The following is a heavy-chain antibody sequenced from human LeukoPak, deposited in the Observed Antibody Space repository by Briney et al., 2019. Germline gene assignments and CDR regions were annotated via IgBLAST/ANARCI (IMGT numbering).Heavy chain of an antibody. Sequence: PSETLSLTCTVSGYSISSGYYWGWIRQPPGQGLEWIGSIYHSGSTYYNPSLKSRVTISVHTSNNQFSLKLSSVTAADTAVYYCAAYGDYEGAFDIWGQGTMVTVSS. J-gene: IGHJ3*02. CDR1: GYSISSGYY. D-gene: IGHD4-17*01. CDR2: IYHSGST. CDR3: AAYGDYEGAFDI. V-gene: IGHV4-38-2*02.